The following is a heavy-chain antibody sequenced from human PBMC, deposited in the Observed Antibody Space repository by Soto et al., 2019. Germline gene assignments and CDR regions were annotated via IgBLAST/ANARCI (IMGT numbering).Heavy chain of an antibody. CDR3: ARVQRWDDGGVDY. CDR1: GGSISSGGYY. Sequence: QVQLQESGPGLVKPSQTLSLTCTVSGGSISSGGYYWSWIRQHPGKGLEWIGYIYYSGSTYYNPSLTSRVTISVDRPKNQFSLKLSSVTAADTAVYYCARVQRWDDGGVDYWGQGTLVAVSS. CDR2: IYYSGST. D-gene: IGHD1-1*01. V-gene: IGHV4-31*03. J-gene: IGHJ4*02.